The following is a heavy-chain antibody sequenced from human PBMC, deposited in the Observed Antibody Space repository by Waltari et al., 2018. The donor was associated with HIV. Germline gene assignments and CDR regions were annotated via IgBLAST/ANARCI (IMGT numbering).Heavy chain of an antibody. V-gene: IGHV3-33*01. Sequence: QVQLVESGGGVVQPGTSLRLSCAASGFTFSKNGRHRVRPAPGKGLEWVTLIRYDGSNKYYADSVKGRFTISRDNSKNTLYLQMNSLRAEDTAVYYCARDAAPNSHTPSSSDVWGQGTLVTVSS. J-gene: IGHJ4*02. D-gene: IGHD6-13*01. CDR2: IRYDGSNK. CDR1: GFTFSKNG. CDR3: ARDAAPNSHTPSSSDV.